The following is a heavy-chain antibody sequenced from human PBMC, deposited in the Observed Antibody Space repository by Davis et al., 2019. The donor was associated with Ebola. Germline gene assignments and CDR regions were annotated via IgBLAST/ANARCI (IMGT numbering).Heavy chain of an antibody. CDR3: ARDKFYYDSSGYGYYYGMDV. V-gene: IGHV3-21*01. CDR1: GFTFSSYS. D-gene: IGHD3-22*01. CDR2: IGSSSSYI. J-gene: IGHJ6*02. Sequence: GESLKISCAASGFTFSSYSMNWVRPAPGKGLEWVSSIGSSSSYIYYADSVKGRFTISSDNAKKSLYLHMNSLRAEDTAVYYCARDKFYYDSSGYGYYYGMDVWGQGTTVTVSS.